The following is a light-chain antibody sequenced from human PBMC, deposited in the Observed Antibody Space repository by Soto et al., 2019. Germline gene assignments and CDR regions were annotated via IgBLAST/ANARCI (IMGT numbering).Light chain of an antibody. V-gene: IGKV1-9*01. CDR3: QQLNSYPPT. Sequence: IPLTQSPSSLSASVGDRVTITCRASQGISSYLAWYQQKPGKAPNLLIYAASTLQRGVPSRFSGSGSGTDFTLTISSLQPEDFATYYCQQLNSYPPTFGGGTKVDIK. CDR2: AAS. CDR1: QGISSY. J-gene: IGKJ4*01.